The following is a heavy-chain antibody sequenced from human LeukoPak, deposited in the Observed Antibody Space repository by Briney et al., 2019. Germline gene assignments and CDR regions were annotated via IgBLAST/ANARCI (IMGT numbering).Heavy chain of an antibody. CDR1: GGSISSYY. Sequence: PSETLSLTCTVSGGSISSYYWSWIRQPPGKGLEWIGYIYYSGSTNYNPSLKSRVTISVDTPKNQFSLKLSSVTAADTAVYYCARTDGLLLNAFDIWGQGTMVTVSS. V-gene: IGHV4-59*01. J-gene: IGHJ3*02. D-gene: IGHD3-22*01. CDR3: ARTDGLLLNAFDI. CDR2: IYYSGST.